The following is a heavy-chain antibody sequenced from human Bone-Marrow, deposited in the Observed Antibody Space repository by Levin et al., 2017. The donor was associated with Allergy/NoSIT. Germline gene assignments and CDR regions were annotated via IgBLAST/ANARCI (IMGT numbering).Heavy chain of an antibody. D-gene: IGHD2-8*01. CDR2: IIPIFGTP. Sequence: KISCKTSGGAFSSYEISWVRQAPGQGLEWMGGIIPIFGTPTYAQKFQGRVTITADESRSTAYMELSSLRSEDTAVYYCARGPDYYNGDRYFYYGMDVWGQGTTVTVSS. CDR1: GGAFSSYE. CDR3: ARGPDYYNGDRYFYYGMDV. J-gene: IGHJ6*02. V-gene: IGHV1-69*01.